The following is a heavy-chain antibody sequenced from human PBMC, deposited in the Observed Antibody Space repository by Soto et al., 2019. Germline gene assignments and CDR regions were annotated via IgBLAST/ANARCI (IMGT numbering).Heavy chain of an antibody. J-gene: IGHJ6*02. CDR2: ISSSSSYI. D-gene: IGHD4-4*01. V-gene: IGHV3-21*01. Sequence: GALRLSCAASVFTFSSYSMNWVRQAPGKGLEWVSSISSSSSYIYYADSVKGRFTISRDNAKNSLYLQMNSLRAEDTAVYYCARGYSTDYYYYYGMDVWGQGTTVTVSS. CDR3: ARGYSTDYYYYYGMDV. CDR1: VFTFSSYS.